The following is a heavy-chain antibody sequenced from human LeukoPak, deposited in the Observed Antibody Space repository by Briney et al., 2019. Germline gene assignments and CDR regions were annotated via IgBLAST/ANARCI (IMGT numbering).Heavy chain of an antibody. CDR2: INEDGSEK. CDR1: GFTFSSYL. D-gene: IGHD2-21*01. CDR3: ARDTIATVFDY. J-gene: IGHJ4*02. V-gene: IGHV3-7*04. Sequence: GGSLRLSCAASGFTFSSYLMSWVRQVPGKGLEWVAQINEDGSEKHYGDSVRGRFTISRDNAKNSLYLQMYSLGADDMGVYFCARDTIATVFDYWGQGALVTVSS.